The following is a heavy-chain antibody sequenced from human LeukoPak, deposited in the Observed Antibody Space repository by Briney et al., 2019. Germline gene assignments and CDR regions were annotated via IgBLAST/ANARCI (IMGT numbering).Heavy chain of an antibody. D-gene: IGHD7-27*01. Sequence: PGGSLRLSCTASGFTFSSYTTSWVRQAPGKGLKWVSTISTGGGNTYYADSMKGRFTVSRDDSKNTLYLQMNSLRAEDTAVYYCAKDGGLWVSAHWGDSWGRGTLVTVSS. J-gene: IGHJ4*02. CDR3: AKDGGLWVSAHWGDS. CDR1: GFTFSSYT. CDR2: ISTGGGNT. V-gene: IGHV3-23*01.